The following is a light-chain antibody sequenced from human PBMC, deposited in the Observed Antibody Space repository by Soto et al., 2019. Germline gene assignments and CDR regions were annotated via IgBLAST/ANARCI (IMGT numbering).Light chain of an antibody. CDR1: QSIGSY. CDR2: AAS. J-gene: IGKJ1*01. V-gene: IGKV1-39*01. Sequence: DIQMTQSPSSLSASVGDRVTITCRASQSIGSYVNWYQQKPGKAPQLLIFAASSLQSGVPSRFTGSGYGTDFTLTISSLQPEDFATYYCQQSYIIPLAFGQGTTVEIK. CDR3: QQSYIIPLA.